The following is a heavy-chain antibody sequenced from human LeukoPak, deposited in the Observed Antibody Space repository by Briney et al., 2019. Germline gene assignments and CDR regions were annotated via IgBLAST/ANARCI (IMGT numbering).Heavy chain of an antibody. CDR3: AKDSYYYGSGSYYSAPYYFDY. Sequence: GGSLRLSCAASGFTFSSYAMSWVRQAPGKGLEWVSAISGSGGSTYYADSVKGRFTIFRDNSKKMLHMQRNRMRAEDTAVYYCAKDSYYYGSGSYYSAPYYFDYWGQGTLVTVSS. CDR2: ISGSGGST. D-gene: IGHD3-10*01. CDR1: GFTFSSYA. J-gene: IGHJ4*02. V-gene: IGHV3-23*01.